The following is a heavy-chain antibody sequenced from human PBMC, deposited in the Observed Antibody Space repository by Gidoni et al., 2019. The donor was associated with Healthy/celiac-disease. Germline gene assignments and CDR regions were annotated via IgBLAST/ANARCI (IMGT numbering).Heavy chain of an antibody. CDR3: ARGRAYLSSLYYYDSSGYSDY. V-gene: IGHV4-61*02. J-gene: IGHJ4*02. Sequence: QVQLQESGPGLVKPSQTLSLTCTVSGGSISSGSYYWRWIRQPAGKGLEWIGRIYTSGSTNYNPSLKSRVTISVDTSKNQFSLKLSSVTAADTAVYYCARGRAYLSSLYYYDSSGYSDYWGQGTLVTVSS. CDR2: IYTSGST. CDR1: GGSISSGSYY. D-gene: IGHD3-22*01.